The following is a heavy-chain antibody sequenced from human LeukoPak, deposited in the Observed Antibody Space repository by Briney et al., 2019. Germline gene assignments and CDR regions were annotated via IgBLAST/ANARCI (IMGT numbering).Heavy chain of an antibody. CDR3: ARDKSDCSGDRCYSRRNDS. D-gene: IGHD2-15*01. CDR2: INPNSGGT. J-gene: IGHJ4*02. Sequence: ASVKVSCKASGYTFTGYYMHWVRQAPGQGLEWMGWINPNSGGTNYAQKFQGRVTMTRDTSISTAYMELSRLRSDDTAVYYCARDKSDCSGDRCYSRRNDSWGQGTLVSVSS. CDR1: GYTFTGYY. V-gene: IGHV1-2*02.